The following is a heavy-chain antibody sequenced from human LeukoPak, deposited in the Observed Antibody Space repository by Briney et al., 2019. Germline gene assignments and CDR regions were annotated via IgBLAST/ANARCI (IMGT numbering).Heavy chain of an antibody. J-gene: IGHJ5*02. CDR2: INHGGRT. CDR3: ASSWFAVAGTETNWFDP. CDR1: GGSFSTHY. D-gene: IGHD6-19*01. V-gene: IGHV4-34*01. Sequence: SETLSLTCAVYGGSFSTHYWSWIRQSPGKGLEWIGEINHGGRTKYNPSLKSRVTISIDTSKNQFSLKLSSVTAADTAVYYCASSWFAVAGTETNWFDPWGQGTLVTVSS.